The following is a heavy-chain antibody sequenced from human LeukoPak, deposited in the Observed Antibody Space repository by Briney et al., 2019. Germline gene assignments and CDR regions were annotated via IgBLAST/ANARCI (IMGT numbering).Heavy chain of an antibody. V-gene: IGHV3-53*01. CDR3: ARDAGGTYSLAFDL. Sequence: TGGSLRLSCAASGFTVISNYMNWVRQAPGKRLEWVSVIYSGGSANYIDSVKGRFTISRDNSKNTLYLQMNSLRAEDTAVYYCARDAGGTYSLAFDLWGQGTMVTVSS. CDR2: IYSGGSA. CDR1: GFTVISNY. D-gene: IGHD1-26*01. J-gene: IGHJ3*01.